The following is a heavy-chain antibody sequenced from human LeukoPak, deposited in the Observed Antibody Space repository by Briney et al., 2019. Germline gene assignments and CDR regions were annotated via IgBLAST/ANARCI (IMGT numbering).Heavy chain of an antibody. CDR2: IYYSGST. J-gene: IGHJ4*02. D-gene: IGHD4-17*01. CDR3: ARHLSYGDYPLDY. V-gene: IGHV4-59*08. CDR1: GGSISSYY. Sequence: SETLSLTCTVSGGSISSYYWSWIRQPPGKGLEWIGYIYYSGSTNYNPSLKSRVTISVDTSKNQFSLKLSSVTAADTAVYYCARHLSYGDYPLDYWGRGTLVTVSS.